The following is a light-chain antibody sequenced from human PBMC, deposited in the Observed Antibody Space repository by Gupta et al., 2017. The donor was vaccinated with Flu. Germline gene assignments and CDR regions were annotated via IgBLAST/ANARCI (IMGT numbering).Light chain of an antibody. V-gene: IGLV1-40*01. J-gene: IGLJ3*02. CDR2: GNN. CDR3: QSYDSSLSGWV. CDR1: TSIIGAGYD. Sequence: QSVLTQPPSVSGAPGQRVTISCTGSTSIIGAGYDVHWYQQLPGTAPKLLIYGNNNRPSGVPDRFSGSKSGTSASLAITGLQAEDEADYYCQSYDSSLSGWVFGGGTQLTVL.